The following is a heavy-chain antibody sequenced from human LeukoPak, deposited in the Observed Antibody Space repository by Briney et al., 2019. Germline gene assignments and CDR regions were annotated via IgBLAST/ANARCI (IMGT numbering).Heavy chain of an antibody. J-gene: IGHJ4*02. CDR2: INHSGST. CDR1: GGSFSGYY. D-gene: IGHD6-13*01. CDR3: ASCSSSCCDY. V-gene: IGHV4-34*01. Sequence: SETLSLTCAVYGGSFSGYYWSWIRQPPGKGLEWIGEINHSGSTNYNPSLKSRVTMSVDTSKNQFSLKLSSVTAADTAVYYCASCSSSCCDYWGQGTLVTVSS.